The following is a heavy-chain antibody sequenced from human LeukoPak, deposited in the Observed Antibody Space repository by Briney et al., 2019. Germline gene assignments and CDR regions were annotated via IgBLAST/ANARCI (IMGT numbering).Heavy chain of an antibody. CDR3: ARLVEMATPAPTAVFDY. V-gene: IGHV4-4*09. CDR1: GGSITSHF. J-gene: IGHJ4*02. D-gene: IGHD5-24*01. Sequence: SETLSLTCSVSGGSITSHFWTWIRQPPGKGLEWIGYISTGGSTNHNPSLKSRVTIAVDMSKNQFSLMLSSVTAADTAMYYCARLVEMATPAPTAVFDYWGQGALVSVSS. CDR2: ISTGGST.